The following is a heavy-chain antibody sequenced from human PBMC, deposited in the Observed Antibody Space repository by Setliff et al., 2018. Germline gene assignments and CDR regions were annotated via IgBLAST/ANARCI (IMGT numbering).Heavy chain of an antibody. CDR3: SRDSIMDV. D-gene: IGHD2-2*01. V-gene: IGHV3-7*01. Sequence: GGSLRLSCAASGFTFRSYWMSWVRQAPGKGLEWVANIKKDGSIKYYLYSVRGRFTISRDNAENSLTLQMNSLRVEDTAVYYCSRDSIMDVWGNGTTVTVSS. CDR2: IKKDGSIK. CDR1: GFTFRSYW. J-gene: IGHJ6*03.